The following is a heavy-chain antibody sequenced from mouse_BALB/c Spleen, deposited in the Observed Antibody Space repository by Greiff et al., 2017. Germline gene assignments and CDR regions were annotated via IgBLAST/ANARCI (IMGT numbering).Heavy chain of an antibody. D-gene: IGHD3-3*01. V-gene: IGHV2-9*02. CDR1: GFSLTSYG. J-gene: IGHJ1*01. Sequence: VQLQESGPGLVAPSQSLSITCTVSGFSLTSYGVHWVHQPPGKGLEWLGVIWAGGSTNYNSALMSRLSISKDNSKSQVFLKMNSLQTDDTAMYYCARDRGYFDVWGAGTTVTVSS. CDR2: IWAGGST. CDR3: ARDRGYFDV.